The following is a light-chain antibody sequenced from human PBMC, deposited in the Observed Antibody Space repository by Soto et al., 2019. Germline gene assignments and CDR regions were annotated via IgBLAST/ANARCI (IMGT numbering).Light chain of an antibody. J-gene: IGKJ1*01. CDR3: QQYYSTPWT. Sequence: DIVMTQSPDPLAVSLGEMATINCKSSQSVLYSSNNKNYLAWYQHKPGQPPKLLIYWASTRESGVPGRFSGSGSGTDFTLNISSLQAEDVAVYYCQQYYSTPWTFGQGTKVEIK. V-gene: IGKV4-1*01. CDR1: QSVLYSSNNKNY. CDR2: WAS.